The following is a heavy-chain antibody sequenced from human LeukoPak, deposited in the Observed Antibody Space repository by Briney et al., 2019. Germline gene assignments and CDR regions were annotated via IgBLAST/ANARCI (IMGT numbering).Heavy chain of an antibody. D-gene: IGHD3-9*01. CDR2: IYYSGST. Sequence: PSETLSLTCTVSGGSVSSGSYYWSWIRQPPGKGLEWIGYIYYSGSTNYNPSLKSRVTISVDTSKNQFSLKLSSETAADTAVYYCARVGYDILTGYYVRSYYYYGMDVWGQGTTVTVSS. CDR3: ARVGYDILTGYYVRSYYYYGMDV. J-gene: IGHJ6*02. CDR1: GGSVSSGSYY. V-gene: IGHV4-61*01.